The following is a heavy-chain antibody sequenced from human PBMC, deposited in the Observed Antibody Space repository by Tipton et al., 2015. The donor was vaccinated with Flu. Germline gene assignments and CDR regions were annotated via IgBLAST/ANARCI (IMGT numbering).Heavy chain of an antibody. V-gene: IGHV4-4*02. D-gene: IGHD3-10*01. CDR2: IYRSEST. CDR1: GGSISSNNW. CDR3: ARGAYGSGNYYNVDEYHYYAMDV. J-gene: IGHJ6*02. Sequence: GLVKPSGTLSLTCAVSGGSISSNNWWSWVRQPPGKGLEWIGEIYRSESTNYNPSLKSRVIISVDKSKNQFSLKLSSVTAADTAVYYCARGAYGSGNYYNVDEYHYYAMDVWGQGTTVTVSS.